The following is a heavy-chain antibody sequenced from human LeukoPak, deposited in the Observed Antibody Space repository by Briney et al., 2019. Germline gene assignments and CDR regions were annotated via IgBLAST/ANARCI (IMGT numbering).Heavy chain of an antibody. D-gene: IGHD3-10*01. CDR3: AKDTRITMVRGVIRNAFDI. Sequence: TGGSLRLSCAASGFTFSSYAMSWIRQAPGKGLEWVSAISGSGSPTYYADSVKGRFTISRDNSKNTLYLQMNSLRAEDTAVYYCAKDTRITMVRGVIRNAFDIWGQGTMVTVSS. V-gene: IGHV3-23*01. CDR2: ISGSGSPT. J-gene: IGHJ3*02. CDR1: GFTFSSYA.